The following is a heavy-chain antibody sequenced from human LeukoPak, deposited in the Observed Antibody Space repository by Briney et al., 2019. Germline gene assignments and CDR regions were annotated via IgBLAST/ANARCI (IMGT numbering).Heavy chain of an antibody. CDR1: GFTFSSYS. CDR2: ISSSSSTI. D-gene: IGHD3-16*02. Sequence: GGPLRLSCAASGFTFSSYSMNWVRQAPGKGLEWVSYISSSSSTIYYADSVKGRFTISRDNAKNSLYLQMNSLRAEDTAVYYCASVIDYYYMDVWGKGTTVTVSS. V-gene: IGHV3-48*04. J-gene: IGHJ6*03. CDR3: ASVIDYYYMDV.